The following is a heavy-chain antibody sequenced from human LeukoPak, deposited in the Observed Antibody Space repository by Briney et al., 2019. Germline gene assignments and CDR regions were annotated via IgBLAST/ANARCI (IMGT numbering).Heavy chain of an antibody. CDR3: ARHRGLPAAMRWIDY. CDR1: GYSFTSYW. V-gene: IGHV5-51*01. J-gene: IGHJ4*02. D-gene: IGHD2-2*01. Sequence: GESLKISCKGSGYSFTSYWIGWVRQMPGKGLEWMGIIYPGDSDTRYSPSFQGQVTISADKSISTAYLQWSSLKASDTAMYYCARHRGLPAAMRWIDYWGQGTLVTVSS. CDR2: IYPGDSDT.